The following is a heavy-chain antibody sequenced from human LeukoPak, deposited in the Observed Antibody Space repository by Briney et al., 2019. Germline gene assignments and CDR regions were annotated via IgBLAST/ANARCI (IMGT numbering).Heavy chain of an antibody. CDR1: GGSISSGGYY. Sequence: SETLSLTCTVSGGSISSGGYYWSWIRQHPGKGLEWIGYIYYSGSTYYNPSLKSRVTISVDTSKNQFSLEPSSVTAADTAVYYCARWAAVRFLEWPPGWFDPWGQGTLVTVSS. CDR3: ARWAAVRFLEWPPGWFDP. V-gene: IGHV4-31*03. CDR2: IYYSGST. D-gene: IGHD3-3*01. J-gene: IGHJ5*02.